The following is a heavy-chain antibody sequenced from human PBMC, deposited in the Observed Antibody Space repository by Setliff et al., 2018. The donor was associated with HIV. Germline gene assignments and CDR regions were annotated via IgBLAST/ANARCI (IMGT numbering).Heavy chain of an antibody. CDR2: FDPEDGET. D-gene: IGHD1-26*01. J-gene: IGHJ1*01. V-gene: IGHV1-24*01. CDR1: GYILTELS. Sequence: ASVKVSCKVSGYILTELSRHWVRQAPGKGLEWMGGFDPEDGETISAQKFQGRVTMTEDTSTDTAYMELRTLRSEDTAVYYCSTSPRGLGVAATGRRYLHHWGQGTLVTVSS. CDR3: STSPRGLGVAATGRRYLHH.